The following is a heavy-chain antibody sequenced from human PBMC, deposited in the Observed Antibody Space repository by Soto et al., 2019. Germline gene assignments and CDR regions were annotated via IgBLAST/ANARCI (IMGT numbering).Heavy chain of an antibody. CDR3: ARQGTSRGSDYAAFDC. CDR1: GYTFIYFW. D-gene: IGHD3-10*01. J-gene: IGHJ4*02. CDR2: IYPGASDV. V-gene: IGHV5-51*01. Sequence: GESLTISCQASGYTFIYFWVAWVRQVPGKGLEWMGVIYPGASDVRYSPSFEGHVTISADKSTNTAYLQWSSLEAADTAIYYCARQGTSRGSDYAAFDCWGPGTLVTVSS.